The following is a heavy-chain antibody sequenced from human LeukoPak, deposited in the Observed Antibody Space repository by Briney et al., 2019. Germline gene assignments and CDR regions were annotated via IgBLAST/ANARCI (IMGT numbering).Heavy chain of an antibody. CDR3: ARHLDSSGYSRPSGFDY. J-gene: IGHJ4*02. V-gene: IGHV4-39*01. D-gene: IGHD3-22*01. CDR2: IYYSGST. CDR1: GGSISSSSYY. Sequence: PSETLSLTCTVSGGSISSSSYYWGWIRQPPGKGLEWIGSIYYSGSTYYNPSLKSRVTISVDTSKNQFSLKLSSVTAADTAVYYCARHLDSSGYSRPSGFDYWGQGTLVTVSS.